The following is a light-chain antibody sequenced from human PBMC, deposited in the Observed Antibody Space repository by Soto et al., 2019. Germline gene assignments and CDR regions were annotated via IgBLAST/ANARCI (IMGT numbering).Light chain of an antibody. V-gene: IGKV1-17*01. CDR3: QQLRMYPST. CDR1: QGIRND. Sequence: DIQMTQSPSSLSASVGDRVTITCRASQGIRNDLGWYQQKPGEAPKLLIYAASTLYGGVPSRFSGSGSGTDFALTITSLQAEDFATYYCQQLRMYPSTFGGGTKGDNK. CDR2: AAS. J-gene: IGKJ4*01.